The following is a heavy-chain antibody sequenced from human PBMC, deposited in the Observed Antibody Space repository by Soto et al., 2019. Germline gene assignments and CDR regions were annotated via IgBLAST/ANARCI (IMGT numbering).Heavy chain of an antibody. J-gene: IGHJ6*02. CDR3: AKDCYGSGTDYFYGMDV. Sequence: PGGSLRLSCGASGFSFSSYAMSWVRQAPGKGPEWISSMTAGGGSTYHADSVKGRFTISRDNSKNMLYLQMNSLRADDTAVYYCAKDCYGSGTDYFYGMDVRGQGTTVTVSS. D-gene: IGHD3-10*01. V-gene: IGHV3-23*01. CDR2: MTAGGGST. CDR1: GFSFSSYA.